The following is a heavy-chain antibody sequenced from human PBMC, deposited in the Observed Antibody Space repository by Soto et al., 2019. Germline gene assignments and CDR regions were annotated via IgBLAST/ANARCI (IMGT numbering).Heavy chain of an antibody. Sequence: PSETLSLTCTVSGVSISSYYWSWIRQPPGKGLEWIGYIYYSGSTNYNPSLKSRVTISVDTSKNQFSLKLSSVTAADTAVYYCARDYYDSNGWFDPWGQGTLVTVS. CDR3: ARDYYDSNGWFDP. J-gene: IGHJ5*02. CDR2: IYYSGST. CDR1: GVSISSYY. D-gene: IGHD3-22*01. V-gene: IGHV4-59*01.